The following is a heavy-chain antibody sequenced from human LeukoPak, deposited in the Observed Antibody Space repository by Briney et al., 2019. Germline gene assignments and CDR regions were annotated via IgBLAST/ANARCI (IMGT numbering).Heavy chain of an antibody. CDR3: ARHQGYSSGWTGYGMDV. Sequence: GGSLRLSCAASGFTFSSYWMSWVRQAPGKGLEWVANIKQDGSEKYYVDSVKGRFTISRDNAKNSLYLQMNSLRAEDTAVYYCARHQGYSSGWTGYGMDVWGQGTTVTVSS. CDR2: IKQDGSEK. CDR1: GFTFSSYW. J-gene: IGHJ6*02. D-gene: IGHD6-19*01. V-gene: IGHV3-7*03.